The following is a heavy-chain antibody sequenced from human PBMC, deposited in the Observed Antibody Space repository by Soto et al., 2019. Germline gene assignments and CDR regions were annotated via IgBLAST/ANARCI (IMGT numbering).Heavy chain of an antibody. V-gene: IGHV1-69*13. CDR2: IIPIFGTA. J-gene: IGHJ4*02. CDR1: GGTFSSYA. CDR3: ARSIVVVTALDY. D-gene: IGHD2-21*02. Sequence: ASVKVSCKASGGTFSSYAISWVRQAPGQGLEWMGGIIPIFGTANYAQKFQGRVTITADESTSTAYMELSSLRSEDTAVYYCARSIVVVTALDYWGQGILVTVSP.